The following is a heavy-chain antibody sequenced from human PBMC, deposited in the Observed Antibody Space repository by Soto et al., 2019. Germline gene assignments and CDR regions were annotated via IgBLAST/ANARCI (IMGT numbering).Heavy chain of an antibody. D-gene: IGHD6-13*01. Sequence: GESLKISCAASGFTFSSYGMHWVRQAPGKGLEWVAVISYDGSNKYYADSVKGRFTISRDNSKNTLYLQMNSLRAEDTAVYYCARHPERIAEIGWFDPWGQGTLVTVSS. CDR1: GFTFSSYG. V-gene: IGHV3-30*03. J-gene: IGHJ5*02. CDR2: ISYDGSNK. CDR3: ARHPERIAEIGWFDP.